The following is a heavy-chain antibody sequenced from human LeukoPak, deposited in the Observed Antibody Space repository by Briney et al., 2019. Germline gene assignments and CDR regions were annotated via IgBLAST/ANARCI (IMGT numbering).Heavy chain of an antibody. D-gene: IGHD6-19*01. Sequence: PGGSLRLSCAASGFTFNNYAMSWVRQAPGTGLEWVSAISDSGGSTFYADSVKGRFTISRDNSKNTLYLQMNSLRAEDTAVYYCAKRWGIAVTGHTFDCWGQGTLVTVSS. CDR1: GFTFNNYA. V-gene: IGHV3-23*01. J-gene: IGHJ4*02. CDR2: ISDSGGST. CDR3: AKRWGIAVTGHTFDC.